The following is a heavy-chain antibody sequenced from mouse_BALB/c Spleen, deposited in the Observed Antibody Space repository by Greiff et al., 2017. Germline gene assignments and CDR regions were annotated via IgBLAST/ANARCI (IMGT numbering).Heavy chain of an antibody. J-gene: IGHJ4*01. CDR1: GFTFSSYA. CDR2: ISSGGST. D-gene: IGHD2-4*01. Sequence: EVQLVESGGGLVKPGGSLKLSCAASGFTFSSYAMSWVRQTPEKRLEWVASISSGGSTYYPDSVKGRFTISRDNARNILYLQMSSLRSEDTAMYYCARVSTMITTDAMDYWGQGTSVTVSS. V-gene: IGHV5-6-5*01. CDR3: ARVSTMITTDAMDY.